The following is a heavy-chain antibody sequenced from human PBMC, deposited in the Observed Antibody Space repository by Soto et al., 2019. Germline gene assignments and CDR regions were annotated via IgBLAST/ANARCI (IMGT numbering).Heavy chain of an antibody. CDR3: AKVGYYYYYGMDV. D-gene: IGHD2-15*01. J-gene: IGHJ6*02. Sequence: GGSLRLSCAASGFTFSSYAMSWVRQAPGKGLEWVSGISDSGGSTHYADSGKGRFTISRDNSKNTLYLQMNSLRAEDTAVYYCAKVGYYYYYGMDVWGQGTTVTVSS. CDR1: GFTFSSYA. V-gene: IGHV3-23*01. CDR2: ISDSGGST.